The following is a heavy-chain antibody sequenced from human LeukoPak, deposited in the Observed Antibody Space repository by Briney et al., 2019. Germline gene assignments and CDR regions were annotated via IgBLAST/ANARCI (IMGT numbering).Heavy chain of an antibody. D-gene: IGHD3-9*01. J-gene: IGHJ4*02. CDR3: AKDTDWAFES. V-gene: IGHV3-30*02. CDR2: IRSGGVEK. CDR1: GFTFSTFG. Sequence: PGRSLSLSCAASGFTFSTFGMHWVRQAPGKGLEWVAFIRSGGVEKFHADSVKGRFTISRDNSKNTLYLQMNSLRPEDSAVYYCAKDTDWAFESWGQGALVTVSS.